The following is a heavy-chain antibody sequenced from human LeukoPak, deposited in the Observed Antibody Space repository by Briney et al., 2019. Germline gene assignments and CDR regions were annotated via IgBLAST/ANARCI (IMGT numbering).Heavy chain of an antibody. CDR3: AKDNRRHYTSGPNPDSLH. CDR1: GLTFSSSW. CDR2: INPDGNKK. J-gene: IGHJ4*02. Sequence: GGSLRLSCAVSGLTFSSSWMDWVRQAPGKGLEWVASINPDGNKKYSADSVKGRFTISRDNAENSLYLQMNSLRVEDTAFYYCAKDNRRHYTSGPNPDSLHWGQGALVTVSS. V-gene: IGHV3-7*01. D-gene: IGHD6-19*01.